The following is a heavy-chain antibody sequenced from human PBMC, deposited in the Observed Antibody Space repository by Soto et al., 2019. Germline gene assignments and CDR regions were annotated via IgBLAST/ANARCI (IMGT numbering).Heavy chain of an antibody. V-gene: IGHV4-59*01. CDR3: ARGGWSVDY. D-gene: IGHD2-15*01. CDR2: IYYTGST. CDR1: SGSMTHNY. J-gene: IGHJ4*01. Sequence: SETLSLTCTVSSGSMTHNYWTWFRQPPGKGLERIGYIYYTGSTSYNPSLKSRVTISIDTSKNQFSLKLTSVTTADTAVYYCARGGWSVDYWGQGILVTVSS.